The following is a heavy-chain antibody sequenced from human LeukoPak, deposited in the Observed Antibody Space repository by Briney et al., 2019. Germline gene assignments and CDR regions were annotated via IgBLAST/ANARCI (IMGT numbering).Heavy chain of an antibody. CDR2: ISSVSSYI. J-gene: IGHJ4*02. CDR1: GFTFRSYS. Sequence: GGSLRLSCAASGFTFRSYSMNWVRQAPGKGLEWVSSISSVSSYIYYADSVKGRFTISRDNAKNSMYLQMNSLRAEDTAVYYCARRTESSGYYLDYWGQGTLVTVSS. V-gene: IGHV3-21*01. D-gene: IGHD3-22*01. CDR3: ARRTESSGYYLDY.